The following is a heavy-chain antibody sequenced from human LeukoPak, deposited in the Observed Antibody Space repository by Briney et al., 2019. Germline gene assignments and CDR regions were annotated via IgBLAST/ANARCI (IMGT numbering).Heavy chain of an antibody. Sequence: GGSLRLSCAASGFTFSSYWMHWVRQAPGKGLVWVSRINSDGSSTSYADSVKGRFTTSRDNAKNTLYLQMNSLRAEDTAVYYCARVKDDYVPAPFDYWGQGTLVTVSS. CDR1: GFTFSSYW. CDR3: ARVKDDYVPAPFDY. D-gene: IGHD4-17*01. J-gene: IGHJ4*02. CDR2: INSDGSST. V-gene: IGHV3-74*01.